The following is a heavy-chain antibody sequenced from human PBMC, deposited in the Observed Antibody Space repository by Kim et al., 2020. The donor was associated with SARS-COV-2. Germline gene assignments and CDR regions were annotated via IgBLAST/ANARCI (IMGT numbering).Heavy chain of an antibody. CDR3: ARVGAIVGATTIWFDP. Sequence: NFQGRVTITRDTSASTAYMELSSLRSEDTAVYYCARVGAIVGATTIWFDPWGQGTLVTVSS. V-gene: IGHV1-3*01. J-gene: IGHJ5*02. D-gene: IGHD1-26*01.